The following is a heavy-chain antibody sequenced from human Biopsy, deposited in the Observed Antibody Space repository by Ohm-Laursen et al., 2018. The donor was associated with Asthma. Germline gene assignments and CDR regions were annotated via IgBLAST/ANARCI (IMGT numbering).Heavy chain of an antibody. CDR2: INTNTGNP. D-gene: IGHD3-16*01. J-gene: IGHJ4*02. Sequence: SVKVSCKASGYTVTRYAINWVRQAPGQGLEWMGWINTNTGNPTYAQGFTGRFVFSLDTSVNMAHLQISSLKAEDTAVYYCARMISYCHEMRAPFFDYWGQGTLVTVSS. V-gene: IGHV7-4-1*04. CDR3: ARMISYCHEMRAPFFDY. CDR1: GYTVTRYA.